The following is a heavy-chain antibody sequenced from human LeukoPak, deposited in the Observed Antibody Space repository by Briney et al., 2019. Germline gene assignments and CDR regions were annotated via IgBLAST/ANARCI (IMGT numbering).Heavy chain of an antibody. CDR1: GFTFSTYW. V-gene: IGHV3-74*01. J-gene: IGHJ4*02. CDR2: INSDGSST. Sequence: GGSLRLSCAASGFTFSTYWMHWVRQALGKGLVWVARINSDGSSTNYADSVKGRFSISRDNAKNTLYLQMNSLRAEDTAVYYCTRSSESGYDYWGQGTLVTVSS. CDR3: TRSSESGYDY. D-gene: IGHD6-25*01.